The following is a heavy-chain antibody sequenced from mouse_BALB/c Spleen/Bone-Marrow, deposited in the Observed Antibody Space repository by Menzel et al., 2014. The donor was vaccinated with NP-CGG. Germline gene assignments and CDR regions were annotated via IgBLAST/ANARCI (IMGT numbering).Heavy chain of an antibody. CDR2: ISSGSSPI. D-gene: IGHD4-1*01. J-gene: IGHJ2*01. V-gene: IGHV5-17*02. Sequence: EVKVVESGGGLVQPGGSRKLPCAASGFAFSSFGMHWVRQAPEKGLEWVAYISSGSSPIFYADTVKGRFTISRDNPKNTLFLQMTSLRSEDTAIYYCTRGGNWEDFDYWGQGTTLTVSS. CDR3: TRGGNWEDFDY. CDR1: GFAFSSFG.